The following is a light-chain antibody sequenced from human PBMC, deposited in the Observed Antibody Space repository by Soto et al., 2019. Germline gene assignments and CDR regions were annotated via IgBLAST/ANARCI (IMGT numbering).Light chain of an antibody. Sequence: QSALAQPASVSGSPGQSITISCTGTSSDIGDSNHVSWYQQHPGKAPKLMIYEVSNRPSGVSNRFSGSKSGNTASLTISGLQAEDEANYYCSSYTSSTYVFXTGTKVTVL. J-gene: IGLJ1*01. CDR2: EVS. CDR3: SSYTSSTYV. V-gene: IGLV2-14*01. CDR1: SSDIGDSNH.